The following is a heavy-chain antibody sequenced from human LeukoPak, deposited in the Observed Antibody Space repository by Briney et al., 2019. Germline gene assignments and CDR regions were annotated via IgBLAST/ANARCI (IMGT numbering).Heavy chain of an antibody. Sequence: SETLSLTCTVSGDSIRTYYWRWIRQPPGEGLEWIGSIYYSGSTNYNPSLKGRVTISLDTSKNQFSLKVSSVTAADTAVYYCARALTPGYCSGGACSYFDYWGQGTLVTVSS. D-gene: IGHD2-15*01. J-gene: IGHJ4*02. CDR1: GDSIRTYY. CDR2: IYYSGST. CDR3: ARALTPGYCSGGACSYFDY. V-gene: IGHV4-59*01.